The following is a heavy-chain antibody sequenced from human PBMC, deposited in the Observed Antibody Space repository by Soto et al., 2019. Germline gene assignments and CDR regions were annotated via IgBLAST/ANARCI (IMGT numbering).Heavy chain of an antibody. Sequence: EVQLVEAGGALVQPGKSLTLSCAASGFTFDDYGMHWVRQAPGKGLEWVSGISWNSGTTDYADSVKGRFTISRDNARNSLFLQMNSLRPEDTALYYCAKSMLWFGEFYLWGRGTLVTVSS. J-gene: IGHJ4*02. CDR2: ISWNSGTT. CDR3: AKSMLWFGEFYL. CDR1: GFTFDDYG. D-gene: IGHD3-10*01. V-gene: IGHV3-9*01.